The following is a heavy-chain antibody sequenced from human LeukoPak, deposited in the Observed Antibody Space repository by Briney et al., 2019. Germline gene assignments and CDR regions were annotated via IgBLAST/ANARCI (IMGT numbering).Heavy chain of an antibody. CDR1: GFTFSSYW. D-gene: IGHD2-2*01. V-gene: IGHV3-7*01. CDR2: IKQDGSEK. CDR3: ARVGAHPDIVVVPAARDYYYGMDV. J-gene: IGHJ6*02. Sequence: GGSLRLSCAASGFTFSSYWTSWVRQAPGKGLEWVANIKQDGSEKYYVDSVKGRFTISRDNAKNSLYLQMNSLRAEDTAVYYCARVGAHPDIVVVPAARDYYYGMDVWGQGTTVTVSS.